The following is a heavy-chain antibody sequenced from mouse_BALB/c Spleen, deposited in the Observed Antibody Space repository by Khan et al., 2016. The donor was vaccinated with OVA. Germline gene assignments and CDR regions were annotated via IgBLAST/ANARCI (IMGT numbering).Heavy chain of an antibody. CDR2: ISSGGGST. Sequence: EVELVESGGGLVKPGGSLKLSCAASGFAFSSYDMSWVRQTLEKRLEWVAYISSGGGSTYYPDTVKGRFTISRDNAKNTLYLQMSSLKSEDTAMYYCARHVVYYGSSYLPWYFDVWGAGTTVTVSS. CDR1: GFAFSSYD. J-gene: IGHJ1*01. V-gene: IGHV5-12-1*01. CDR3: ARHVVYYGSSYLPWYFDV. D-gene: IGHD1-1*01.